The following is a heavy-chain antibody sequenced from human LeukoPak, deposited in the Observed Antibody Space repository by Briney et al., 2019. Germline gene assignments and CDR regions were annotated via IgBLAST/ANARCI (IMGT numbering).Heavy chain of an antibody. Sequence: PSGTLSLTCAVYGGSFSGYYWSWIRQPPGKGLEWIGEINHSGSTNYNPSLKSRVTISVDTSKNQFSLKLSSVTAADTAVYYCARGSTPPRYSSSPTGFDYWAKRSASRYSSSPTGFDYWGQGTLVTVSS. CDR1: GGSFSGYY. D-gene: IGHD6-13*01. J-gene: IGHJ4*02. CDR2: INHSGST. V-gene: IGHV4-34*01. CDR3: ARGSTPPRYSSSPTGFDYWAKRSASRYSSSPTGFDY.